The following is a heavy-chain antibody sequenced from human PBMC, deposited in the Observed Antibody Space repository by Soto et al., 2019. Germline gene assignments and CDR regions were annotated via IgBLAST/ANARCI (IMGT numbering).Heavy chain of an antibody. J-gene: IGHJ4*02. CDR3: ARDNGLGPRAYFDY. V-gene: IGHV3-11*01. CDR1: GGSFSGYY. D-gene: IGHD2-8*01. Sequence: LSLTCAVYGGSFSGYYMSWIRQAPGKGLEWVSYXXSXXSXXXXXDXXXGRFTISRDNAKNSLYLQMNSLRAEDTAVYYCARDNGLGPRAYFDYWGQGTLVTASS. CDR2: XXSXXSXX.